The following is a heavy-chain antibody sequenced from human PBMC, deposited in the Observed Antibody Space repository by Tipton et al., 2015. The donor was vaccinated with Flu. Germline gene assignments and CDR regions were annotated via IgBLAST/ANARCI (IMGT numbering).Heavy chain of an antibody. Sequence: LRLSCTVSGDSVSYYYWNWIRQPPGKGLEWIGFSYYSGSTAYNPSLRSRVTISVDTSRNQFSLNLKSVTAADTAVYYCARDRGWPAALDYWSQGILVTASS. CDR3: ARDRGWPAALDY. CDR1: GDSVSYYY. CDR2: SYYSGST. J-gene: IGHJ4*02. D-gene: IGHD3-10*01. V-gene: IGHV4-59*02.